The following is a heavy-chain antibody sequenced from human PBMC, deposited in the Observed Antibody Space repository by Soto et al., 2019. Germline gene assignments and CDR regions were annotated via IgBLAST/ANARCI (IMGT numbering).Heavy chain of an antibody. D-gene: IGHD2-2*01. Sequence: GGSLRLSCAASGITFSNYAMSWVRQAPGKGLEWVSVISGGGGSTYYADSVQGRFTISRANSRNTLYLQMNSLRAEDTAVYYCVCSSTSCPLWGQGTLVTVSS. J-gene: IGHJ4*02. CDR3: VCSSTSCPL. V-gene: IGHV3-23*01. CDR1: GITFSNYA. CDR2: ISGGGGST.